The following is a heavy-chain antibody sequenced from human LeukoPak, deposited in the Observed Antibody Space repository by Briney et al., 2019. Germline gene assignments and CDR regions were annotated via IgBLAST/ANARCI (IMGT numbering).Heavy chain of an antibody. Sequence: ASVKVSCKASGYTFTSYAISWVRQAPGQGLEWMGWISPYNGNTNYAQKLQGRVTITTDTSTSTAYMELRSLRSDDTAVYYCARDHPGWLYLSLYYFDYWGQGNLVTVSS. CDR2: ISPYNGNT. CDR3: ARDHPGWLYLSLYYFDY. J-gene: IGHJ4*02. CDR1: GYTFTSYA. V-gene: IGHV1-18*04. D-gene: IGHD3-9*01.